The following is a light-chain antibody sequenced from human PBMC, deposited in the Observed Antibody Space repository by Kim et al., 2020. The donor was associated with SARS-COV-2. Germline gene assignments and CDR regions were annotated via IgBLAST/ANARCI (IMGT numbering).Light chain of an antibody. CDR3: QQYYSYPRT. CDR2: AAS. Sequence: ASTGDRVTITCRASHGISSYLAWYQQTPGKAPKLLIYAASTLQSGVPSRFSGSGSGKDFTLTISCLQSEDFATYYCQQYYSYPRTFGQGTKVDIK. V-gene: IGKV1-8*01. J-gene: IGKJ1*01. CDR1: HGISSY.